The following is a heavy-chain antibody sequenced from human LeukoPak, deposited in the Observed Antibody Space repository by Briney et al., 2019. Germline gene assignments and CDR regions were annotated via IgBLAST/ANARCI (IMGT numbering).Heavy chain of an antibody. CDR2: IWYDGNNK. J-gene: IGHJ6*02. D-gene: IGHD1-26*01. Sequence: PGRSLRLSCAASGFTFSSYGMHWVRQAPGKGLEWVAVIWYDGNNKYYADFVKGRFTISRDNSKNTLYLQLNSLRVEDTAVYNCARDRGSREDGMDVWGQGTTVTVSS. CDR1: GFTFSSYG. V-gene: IGHV3-33*01. CDR3: ARDRGSREDGMDV.